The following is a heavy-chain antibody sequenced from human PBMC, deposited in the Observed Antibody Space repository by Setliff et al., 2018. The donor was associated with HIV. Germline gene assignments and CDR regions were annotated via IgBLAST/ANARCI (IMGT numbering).Heavy chain of an antibody. CDR1: GGSTSSSSYY. CDR2: VYYSGST. D-gene: IGHD1-26*01. J-gene: IGHJ2*01. V-gene: IGHV4-39*07. Sequence: SETLSLTCSVSGGSTSSSSYYWAWVRQPPGKGPEWIGSVYYSGSTYYKPSLKSRVTMSVDTSRNQFSLKLNSVTAADTAVYYCARAAYSGTYVWEPATDLWGRGTLVTV. CDR3: ARAAYSGTYVWEPATDL.